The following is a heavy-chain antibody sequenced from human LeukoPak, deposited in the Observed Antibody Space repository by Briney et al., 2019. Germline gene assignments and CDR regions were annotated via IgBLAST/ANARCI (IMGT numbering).Heavy chain of an antibody. V-gene: IGHV3-21*01. CDR2: ISSSSSYI. CDR3: XXXXXXXYDSSGYYDY. Sequence: GGSLRLSCAASGFTFGSYSMNWVRQAPGKGLEWVSSISSSSSYIYYADSVKGRFTISRDNAKNSLYLQMNSLRAEDTAVYYXXXXXXXXYDSSGYYDYWGQGTLVTVSS. D-gene: IGHD3-22*01. CDR1: GFTFGSYS. J-gene: IGHJ4*02.